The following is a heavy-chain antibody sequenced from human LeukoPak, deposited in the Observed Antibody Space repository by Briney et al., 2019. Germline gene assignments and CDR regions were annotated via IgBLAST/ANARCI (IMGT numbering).Heavy chain of an antibody. V-gene: IGHV1-46*01. CDR1: GYTFTSSY. D-gene: IGHD6-19*01. Sequence: ASVKVSCKASGYTFTSSYIHWVRQAPGQGLNWVGIINPRGGRTTYAQKFQGRVTMTRDTSTSTVYMELSGLRSEDTAIYYCARGLGGWEPYYSDYWGQGTLVTVSS. J-gene: IGHJ4*02. CDR3: ARGLGGWEPYYSDY. CDR2: INPRGGRT.